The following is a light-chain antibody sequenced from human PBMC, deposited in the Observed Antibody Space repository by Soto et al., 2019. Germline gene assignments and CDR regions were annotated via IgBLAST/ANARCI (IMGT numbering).Light chain of an antibody. Sequence: QSALTQPASVSGSPGQSITISCTGTSSDVGNYNLVSWYQQHPGKAPKLMIYEGNKRPSGVSNRFSGSKSGNTASLTISGLQAEDEADYYCCSYAGSSTDVFGTGTKLTVL. V-gene: IGLV2-23*01. J-gene: IGLJ1*01. CDR1: SSDVGNYNL. CDR3: CSYAGSSTDV. CDR2: EGN.